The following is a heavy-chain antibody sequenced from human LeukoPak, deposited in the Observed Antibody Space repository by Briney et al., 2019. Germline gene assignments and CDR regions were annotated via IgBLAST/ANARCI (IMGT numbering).Heavy chain of an antibody. V-gene: IGHV3-21*01. D-gene: IGHD4-17*01. CDR2: ISSSSSYI. Sequence: PGGSLRLSCAASGFTFSSYSMNWVRQAPGKGLEWVSSISSSSSYIYYADSVKGRFTISRDNAKNSLYLQMNSLRAEDTAVYFCARDLELITVTTLPDWFDPWGQGTLVTVSS. J-gene: IGHJ5*02. CDR3: ARDLELITVTTLPDWFDP. CDR1: GFTFSSYS.